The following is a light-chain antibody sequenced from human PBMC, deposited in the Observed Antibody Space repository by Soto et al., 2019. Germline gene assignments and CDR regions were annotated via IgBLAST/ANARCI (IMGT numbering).Light chain of an antibody. CDR2: AAS. Sequence: AIQMTQSASSLSASVGDRVTITCRASQGIRNDLGWYQQKPGKAPKLLIYAASSLQSGVPSRFSGSGSGTDFTLTINSLQPEDFATYYCLQDYNYPRTFGQGTKLEIK. CDR3: LQDYNYPRT. V-gene: IGKV1-6*01. J-gene: IGKJ2*01. CDR1: QGIRND.